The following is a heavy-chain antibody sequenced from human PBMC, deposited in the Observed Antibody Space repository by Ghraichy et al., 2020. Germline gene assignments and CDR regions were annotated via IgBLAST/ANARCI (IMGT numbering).Heavy chain of an antibody. J-gene: IGHJ5*02. CDR2: VYYDGAS. D-gene: IGHD3-16*01. CDR3: ARAGHTFGGMRNNWFDP. CDR1: GTPVSSYY. V-gene: IGHV4-59*02. Sequence: ESLNISCTVSGTPVSSYYWSWVRQVPEKGLEWVGDVYYDGASNYNPSLNSRITLSVDKSKNPFTLRLSSVTAADTAVYYCARAGHTFGGMRNNWFDPWRRRTRVAVSS.